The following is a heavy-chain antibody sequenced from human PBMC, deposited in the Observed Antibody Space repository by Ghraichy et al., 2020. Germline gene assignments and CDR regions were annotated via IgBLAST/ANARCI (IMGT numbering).Heavy chain of an antibody. CDR1: GFTFSSYA. Sequence: LSLTCAASGFTFSSYAMSWVRQAPGKGLEWVSAISGSGGSTYYADSVKGRFTISRDNSKNTLYLQMNSLRAEDTAVYYCAKDGEDYYGSGSSLDYWGQGTLVTVSS. D-gene: IGHD3-10*01. CDR2: ISGSGGST. V-gene: IGHV3-23*01. J-gene: IGHJ4*02. CDR3: AKDGEDYYGSGSSLDY.